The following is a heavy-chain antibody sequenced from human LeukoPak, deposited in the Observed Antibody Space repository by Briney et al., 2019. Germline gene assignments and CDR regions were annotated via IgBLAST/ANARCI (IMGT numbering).Heavy chain of an antibody. Sequence: SGGSLRLSCAASGFTVSSNYMSWVRQAPGKGLEWVSVIYSGGSTYYADSVKGRFTISRDNSKNTLSLVMNSLRVDDTAVYYCAKDRTGATGADWFDPWGQGTLVTVSS. CDR1: GFTVSSNY. D-gene: IGHD1-1*01. J-gene: IGHJ5*02. V-gene: IGHV3-66*01. CDR2: IYSGGST. CDR3: AKDRTGATGADWFDP.